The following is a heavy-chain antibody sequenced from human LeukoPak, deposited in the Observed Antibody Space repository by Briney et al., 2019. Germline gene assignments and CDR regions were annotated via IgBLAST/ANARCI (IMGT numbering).Heavy chain of an antibody. CDR3: GRLPRGSGSYFYYYYYYMDV. Sequence: SETLSLTCTVSGGSISSDNYSWSWIRQPAGKGLEWIGRIYISGSTNYNPSLKSRVTMSVDTSKNQFSLKLSSVTAADTAVYYCGRLPRGSGSYFYYYYYYMDVWGKGTTVTISS. V-gene: IGHV4-61*02. D-gene: IGHD3-10*01. CDR2: IYISGST. CDR1: GGSISSDNYS. J-gene: IGHJ6*03.